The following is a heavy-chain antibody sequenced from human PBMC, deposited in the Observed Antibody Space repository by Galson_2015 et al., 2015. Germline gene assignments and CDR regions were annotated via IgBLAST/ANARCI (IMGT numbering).Heavy chain of an antibody. CDR2: IWYDGSNK. J-gene: IGHJ4*02. D-gene: IGHD6-13*01. V-gene: IGHV3-33*01. Sequence: SLRLSCAASGFTFSSYGMHWVRQAPGKGLEWVAVIWYDGSNKYYADSVKGRFTISRDNSKNTLYLQMDSLRAEDTAVYYCAREEQQLAFDYWGQETLVTVSS. CDR1: GFTFSSYG. CDR3: AREEQQLAFDY.